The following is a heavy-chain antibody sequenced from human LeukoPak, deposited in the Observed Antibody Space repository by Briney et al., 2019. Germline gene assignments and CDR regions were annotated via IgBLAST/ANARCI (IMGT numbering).Heavy chain of an antibody. CDR1: GFTFSSYE. CDR2: ISSSGSTI. D-gene: IGHD5-24*01. CDR3: ARDRGMATVPDY. Sequence: SGGSLRLSCAASGFTFSSYEMNWVRQAPGKGLEWVSYISSSGSTIYYADSVKGRFTISRDNAKNSLYLQMNSLRAEDTAVYYCARDRGMATVPDYWGQGTLVTVSS. V-gene: IGHV3-48*03. J-gene: IGHJ4*02.